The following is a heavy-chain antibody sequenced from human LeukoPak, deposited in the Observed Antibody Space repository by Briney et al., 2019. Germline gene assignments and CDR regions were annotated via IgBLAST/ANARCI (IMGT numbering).Heavy chain of an antibody. V-gene: IGHV3-30*02. D-gene: IGHD1-1*01. J-gene: IGHJ4*02. Sequence: GGSLRLSCAASGFTFSTYGMHWVRQAPGKGLEWVAFIRYEGTNKYYADSGKGRFTISRDNSKNTLYLQMNSLRGEDTAVYFCAKDKDPWKSTAISDFDYWGQGTLVTVSS. CDR2: IRYEGTNK. CDR3: AKDKDPWKSTAISDFDY. CDR1: GFTFSTYG.